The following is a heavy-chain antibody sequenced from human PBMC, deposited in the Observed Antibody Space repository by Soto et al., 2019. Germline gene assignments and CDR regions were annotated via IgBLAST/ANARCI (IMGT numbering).Heavy chain of an antibody. D-gene: IGHD6-19*01. CDR3: AKGHFPFPNPGIAVAPTS. J-gene: IGHJ5*02. CDR1: GFTFSSYA. Sequence: EVQLLESGGGLVQPGGSLRLSCAASGFTFSSYAMSWVRQAPGKGLEWVSAISGSGGSTYYADSVKGRFTISRYNYKNTLYLQMNSLRVEDTSVYYCAKGHFPFPNPGIAVAPTSWGQGTLVTVSS. V-gene: IGHV3-23*01. CDR2: ISGSGGST.